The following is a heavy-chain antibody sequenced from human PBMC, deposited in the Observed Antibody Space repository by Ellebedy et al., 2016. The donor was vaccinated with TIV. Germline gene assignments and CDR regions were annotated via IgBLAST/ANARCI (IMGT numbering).Heavy chain of an antibody. CDR2: INTDGSTT. J-gene: IGHJ5*02. D-gene: IGHD3-16*02. V-gene: IGHV3-74*01. Sequence: GGSLRLSCAASGFTFSSHWMHWVRQAPGKGLVWVSHINTDGSTTDYADSVRGRFTISRDNARNTLYLQMNSLRAEDTAVYYCANSDGVIRFDPWGQGTLVTVSS. CDR3: ANSDGVIRFDP. CDR1: GFTFSSHW.